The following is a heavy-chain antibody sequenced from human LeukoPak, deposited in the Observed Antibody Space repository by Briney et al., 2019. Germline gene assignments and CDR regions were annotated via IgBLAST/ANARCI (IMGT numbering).Heavy chain of an antibody. J-gene: IGHJ4*02. CDR3: AKVGSRGSYYQGGIDY. CDR2: IRYDGSNK. D-gene: IGHD1-26*01. Sequence: GGSLRLSCATSGFTFSSYGMHWVRQAPGKGLEWVTFIRYDGSNKYYADSVKGRFTISRDNSENTLYLQMNSLRAEDTAVYYCAKVGSRGSYYQGGIDYWGQRTLVTVSS. V-gene: IGHV3-30*02. CDR1: GFTFSSYG.